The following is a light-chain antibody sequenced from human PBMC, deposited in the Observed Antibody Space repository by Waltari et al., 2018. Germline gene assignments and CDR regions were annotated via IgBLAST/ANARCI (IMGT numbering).Light chain of an antibody. J-gene: IGLJ2*01. CDR2: LNSDGSH. V-gene: IGLV4-69*01. Sequence: QPVLTQSPSASASLGASVKLTCTLSTGHSDFAIAWHQQQPERGPRYLMKLNSDGSHTKGDEISDRFSGSSLGAECYLTFPSLQFEDEAAYYCQTWGSGSVTFGVGTQLTVL. CDR1: TGHSDFA. CDR3: QTWGSGSVT.